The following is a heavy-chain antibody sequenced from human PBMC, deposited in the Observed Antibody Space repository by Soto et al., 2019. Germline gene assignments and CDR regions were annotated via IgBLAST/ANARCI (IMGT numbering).Heavy chain of an antibody. CDR3: AREPPPPTNDYDFWSGYFRPENY. CDR1: GFTFSSYS. CDR2: ISSSSSTI. V-gene: IGHV3-48*01. J-gene: IGHJ4*02. D-gene: IGHD3-3*01. Sequence: GGSLRLSCAASGFTFSSYSMNWVRQAPGKGLEWVSYISSSSSTIYYADSVKGRFTISRDNAKNSLYLQMNSLRAEDTAAYYCAREPPPPTNDYDFWSGYFRPENYWGQGTLVTVSS.